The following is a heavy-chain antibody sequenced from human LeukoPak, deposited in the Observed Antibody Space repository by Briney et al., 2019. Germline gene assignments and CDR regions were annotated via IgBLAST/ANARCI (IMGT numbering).Heavy chain of an antibody. CDR2: INPNSGGT. D-gene: IGHD6-19*01. CDR3: ARASGIAVADYAFDI. Sequence: ASVKVSCKASGYTFTGYYMHWVRQAPGQGLEWMGWINPNSGGTNYAQKFQGWVTMTRDTSISTAYMELSRLRSDDTAVYYCARASGIAVADYAFDIWGQGTMVTVSS. J-gene: IGHJ3*02. CDR1: GYTFTGYY. V-gene: IGHV1-2*04.